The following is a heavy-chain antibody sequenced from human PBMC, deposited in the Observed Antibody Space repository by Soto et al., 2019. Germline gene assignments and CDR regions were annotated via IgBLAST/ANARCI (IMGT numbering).Heavy chain of an antibody. CDR1: GWYFSGYD. CDR3: ARHKTIGAAAGKGWFDP. CDR2: IFYSGST. D-gene: IGHD6-13*01. Sequence: SETQSLTYAVYGWYFSGYDLALLRQQPGKGLEWIGSIFYSGSTYYSPSLKGRLIISVDPSKNQFSLKLTSVTAADMAMHYCARHKTIGAAAGKGWFDPWGQGTLVTVSS. V-gene: IGHV4-59*05. J-gene: IGHJ5*02.